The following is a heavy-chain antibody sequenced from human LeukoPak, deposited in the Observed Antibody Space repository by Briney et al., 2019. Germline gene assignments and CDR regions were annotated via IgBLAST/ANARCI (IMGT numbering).Heavy chain of an antibody. CDR1: GYTFTSYY. CDR2: INPSGGST. J-gene: IGHJ4*02. V-gene: IGHV1-46*01. CDR3: ARGAALPPFGVAAPIDY. D-gene: IGHD3-3*01. Sequence: ASVKVSCKASGYTFTSYYMHWVRQAPGQGLEWMGIINPSGGSTSCAQKFQGRVTMTRDTSTSTVYMELSSLRSEDTAVYYCARGAALPPFGVAAPIDYWGQGTLVTVSS.